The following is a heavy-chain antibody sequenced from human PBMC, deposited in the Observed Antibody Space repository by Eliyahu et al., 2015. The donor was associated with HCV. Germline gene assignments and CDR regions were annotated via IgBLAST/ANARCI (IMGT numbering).Heavy chain of an antibody. CDR1: GYTFTXXD. Sequence: QVQLVQSGAEVKKPGASVKVSCKASGYTFTXXDXNWVRQATGQGFXWMGWMNPNSGNTGYAQKFQGRVTMTRNTSISTAYMELSSLRSEDTAVYYCARGRVLGFRGPQRHWFDPWGQGTLVTVSS. D-gene: IGHD3-10*01. V-gene: IGHV1-8*01. J-gene: IGHJ5*02. CDR3: ARGRVLGFRGPQRHWFDP. CDR2: MNPNSGNT.